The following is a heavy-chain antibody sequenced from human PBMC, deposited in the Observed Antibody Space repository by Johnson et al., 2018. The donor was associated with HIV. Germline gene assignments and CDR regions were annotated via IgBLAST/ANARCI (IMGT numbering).Heavy chain of an antibody. CDR3: ARDVPRAFVRAYLDAFDI. CDR2: ISSSGRTI. CDR1: GFTFSRYG. D-gene: IGHD2/OR15-2a*01. Sequence: VQLVEFGGGLVQPGGSLRLSCAASGFTFSRYGMQWVRQAPGKGLEWVSYISSSGRTIYYADSVKGRFTISRDNAKNSLYLQMNSLRAEDTALYYCARDVPRAFVRAYLDAFDIWGQGTKVTVSS. V-gene: IGHV3-48*04. J-gene: IGHJ3*02.